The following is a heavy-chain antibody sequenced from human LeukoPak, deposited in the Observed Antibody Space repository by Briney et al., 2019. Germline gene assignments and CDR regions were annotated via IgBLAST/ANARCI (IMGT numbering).Heavy chain of an antibody. J-gene: IGHJ4*02. Sequence: PSETLSLTCAVYGGSFSGYYWSWIRQPPGKGLEWIGEINHSGSTNYNPSLKSRVTISVDTSKNQFSLKLSSVTAADTAVYYCARAFVYCSGGSCSNFWGQGTLVTVSS. D-gene: IGHD2-15*01. CDR3: ARAFVYCSGGSCSNF. V-gene: IGHV4-34*01. CDR1: GGSFSGYY. CDR2: INHSGST.